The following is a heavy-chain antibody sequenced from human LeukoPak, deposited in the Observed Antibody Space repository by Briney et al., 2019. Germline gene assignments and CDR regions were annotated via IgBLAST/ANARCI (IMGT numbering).Heavy chain of an antibody. CDR2: LYSDGTT. V-gene: IGHV3-66*02. CDR3: VRGMGVSMLYYFDY. D-gene: IGHD3-10*01. CDR1: GLGVSTNY. J-gene: IGHJ4*02. Sequence: GGSLRLSCAASGLGVSTNYVSLVRQAPGKGLEWISVLYSDGTTYYADSVKGRFTISRDNSKSTLYLQMNSLRAEDTAVYYCVRGMGVSMLYYFDYWGQGTLVTVSS.